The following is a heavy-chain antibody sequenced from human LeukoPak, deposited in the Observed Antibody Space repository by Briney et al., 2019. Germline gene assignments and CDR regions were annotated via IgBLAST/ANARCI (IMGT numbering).Heavy chain of an antibody. CDR1: GGTFSSYA. CDR2: IIPILGIA. Sequence: GASVKVSCKASGGTFSSYAISWVRQAPGQGLEWMGRIIPILGIANYAQKFQGRVTITADKSTSTAYMELSSLRSEDTAVYYCARDESPILTGYYDYWGQGTLVIVSS. D-gene: IGHD3-9*01. CDR3: ARDESPILTGYYDY. J-gene: IGHJ4*02. V-gene: IGHV1-69*04.